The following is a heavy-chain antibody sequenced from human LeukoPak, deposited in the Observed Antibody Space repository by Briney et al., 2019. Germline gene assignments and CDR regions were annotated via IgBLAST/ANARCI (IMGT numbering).Heavy chain of an antibody. D-gene: IGHD1-1*01. Sequence: GGSLRLSCAASGFSFSNYSMSWVRQAPARGPEWVSGIRGDGDTFYTDSVKGRSTISRDDSRNTVYLQLNNVRVEDTAIYHCARASWASNADAVWWGQGTQVTVSS. V-gene: IGHV3-23*01. CDR3: ARASWASNADAVW. J-gene: IGHJ4*02. CDR2: IRGDGDT. CDR1: GFSFSNYS.